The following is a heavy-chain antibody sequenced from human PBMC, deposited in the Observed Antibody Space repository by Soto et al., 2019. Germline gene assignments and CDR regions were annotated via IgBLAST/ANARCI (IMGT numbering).Heavy chain of an antibody. J-gene: IGHJ5*02. CDR1: GGSISSSSYY. CDR3: ARVYFGSGWYENWFDP. Sequence: SETLSLTCTVSGGSISSSSYYWGWIRQPPGKGLERIGSIYYSGSTYYNPSLKSRVTISVDTSKNQFSLKLSSVTAADTAVYYCARVYFGSGWYENWFDPWGQGTLVTVSS. V-gene: IGHV4-39*07. D-gene: IGHD6-19*01. CDR2: IYYSGST.